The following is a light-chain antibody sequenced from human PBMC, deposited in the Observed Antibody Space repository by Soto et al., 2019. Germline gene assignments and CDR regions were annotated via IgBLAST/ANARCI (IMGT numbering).Light chain of an antibody. CDR2: DAS. Sequence: EFVLTQSPGTLSLSPGERANLSCRASQSVGTYLAWYQQKFSQAPRLLIYDASNRATGISARFSGSGSATDFTLTISSLEPEDFEIYYCQQRYNWPLTFGQGTKVDIK. V-gene: IGKV3-11*01. CDR3: QQRYNWPLT. CDR1: QSVGTY. J-gene: IGKJ1*01.